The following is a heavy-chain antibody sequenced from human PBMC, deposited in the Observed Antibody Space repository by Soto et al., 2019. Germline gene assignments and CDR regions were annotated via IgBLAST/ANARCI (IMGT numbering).Heavy chain of an antibody. V-gene: IGHV3-49*03. CDR3: TRDGGISARHCYGIDV. Sequence: PGGSLRLSCTTSGFTFGDYAMSWFRQAPGKGLGWVGFIRSKTYGGTTEYAASVKGRFTISRDDSKSIAYLQMNSLKTEDTAVYYCTRDGGISARHCYGIDVWGQGTTVIVSS. J-gene: IGHJ6*02. CDR1: GFTFGDYA. D-gene: IGHD6-6*01. CDR2: IRSKTYGGTT.